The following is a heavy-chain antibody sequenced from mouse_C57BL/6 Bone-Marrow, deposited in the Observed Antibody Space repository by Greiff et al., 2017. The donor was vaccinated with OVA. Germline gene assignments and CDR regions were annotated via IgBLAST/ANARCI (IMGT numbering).Heavy chain of an antibody. V-gene: IGHV5-6*01. Sequence: EVQLVESGGDLVKPGGSLKLSCAASGFTFSSYGMSWVRQTPDKRLEWVATISSGGSYTYYPHSVKGRFTISRDNAKNTLYLQMSSLKSEDTAMYYCARAGGFAYWGQGTLLTVSA. CDR2: ISSGGSYT. J-gene: IGHJ3*01. CDR3: ARAGGFAY. D-gene: IGHD4-1*01. CDR1: GFTFSSYG.